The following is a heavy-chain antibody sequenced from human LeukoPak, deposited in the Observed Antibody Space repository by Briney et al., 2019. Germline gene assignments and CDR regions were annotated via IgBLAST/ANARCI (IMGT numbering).Heavy chain of an antibody. Sequence: ASVKVSCKASGYTFTAYYMHWVRQAPGQGLEWMGRIIPILGIANYAQKFQGRVTITADKSTSTAYMELSSLRSEDTAVYYCARGGYYDSSGYSFDYWGQGTLVTVSS. J-gene: IGHJ4*02. CDR1: GYTFTAYY. V-gene: IGHV1-69*04. CDR3: ARGGYYDSSGYSFDY. CDR2: IIPILGIA. D-gene: IGHD3-22*01.